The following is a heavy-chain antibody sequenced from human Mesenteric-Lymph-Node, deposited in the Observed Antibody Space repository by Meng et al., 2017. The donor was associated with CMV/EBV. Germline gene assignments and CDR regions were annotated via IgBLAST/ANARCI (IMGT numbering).Heavy chain of an antibody. V-gene: IGHV1-46*01. Sequence: ASVKVSCKASGYTFTSYYIHWVRQAPGQGLEWMGVIDPSGGTTNYAQKFQGRVTMTRDTPTRTVHMDLSSLRSDDTAVYYCARGAEWDESPNYYYYYGMDVWGQGTTVTVSS. J-gene: IGHJ6*02. D-gene: IGHD1-26*01. CDR1: GYTFTSYY. CDR3: ARGAEWDESPNYYYYYGMDV. CDR2: IDPSGGTT.